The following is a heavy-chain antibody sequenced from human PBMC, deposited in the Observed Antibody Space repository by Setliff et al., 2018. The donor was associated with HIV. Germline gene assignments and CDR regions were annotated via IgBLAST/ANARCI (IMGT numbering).Heavy chain of an antibody. CDR2: ISSKRTSI. J-gene: IGHJ6*03. CDR1: GFTFGDFC. Sequence: GGSLRLSCATSGFTFGDFCMNWVRQAPGKGLEWISYISSKRTSIYYADSVKGRFTIARDNDRNSLYLQMNGLRAEDTAVYYCAIGPTTVTNYYYYYMDVWGKGTTVTVSS. D-gene: IGHD4-17*01. V-gene: IGHV3-48*01. CDR3: AIGPTTVTNYYYYYMDV.